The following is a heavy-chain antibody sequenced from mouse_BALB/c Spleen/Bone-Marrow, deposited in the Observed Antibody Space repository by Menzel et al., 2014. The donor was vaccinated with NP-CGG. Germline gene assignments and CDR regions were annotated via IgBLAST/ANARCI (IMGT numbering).Heavy chain of an antibody. CDR2: ISPDSNTI. J-gene: IGHJ3*01. Sequence: EVQLQESGGGLVQPGGSLKLSCAASGFDFSGFWMSWVRQAPGRGLEWIEEISPDSNTINYSPSLKDKFIISRDNAKNTLYLQMSKVRSEDTALYYCARLGYYGSFAYWGQGTLVTVSA. CDR3: ARLGYYGSFAY. D-gene: IGHD1-2*01. V-gene: IGHV4-1*02. CDR1: GFDFSGFW.